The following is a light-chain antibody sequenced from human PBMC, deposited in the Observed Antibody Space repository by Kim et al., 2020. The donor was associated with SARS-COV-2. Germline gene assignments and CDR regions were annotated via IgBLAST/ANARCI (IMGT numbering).Light chain of an antibody. CDR3: QQGYGTPYT. CDR1: QNISNF. V-gene: IGKV1-39*01. CDR2: TAS. J-gene: IGKJ2*01. Sequence: ASVGDRVTITCRASQNISNFLNWYQQRPGIAPKLLIYTASNLQSGVPSRFSGSGSGTDFTLTISSLQPEDFATYYCQQGYGTPYTFGQGTKVDIK.